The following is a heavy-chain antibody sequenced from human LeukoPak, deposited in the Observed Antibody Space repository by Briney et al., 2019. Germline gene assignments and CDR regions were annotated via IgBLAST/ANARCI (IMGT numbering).Heavy chain of an antibody. CDR3: ARGSGYSGYVAY. CDR2: ISGSGGST. D-gene: IGHD5-12*01. CDR1: GFTFSSYA. Sequence: GGSLRLSYAASGFTFSSYAMSWVRRAPGKELEWVSAISGSGGSTYYADSVKGRFTISRDNSKNTLYLQMNSLRAEDTAVYYCARGSGYSGYVAYWGQGTLVTVSS. V-gene: IGHV3-23*01. J-gene: IGHJ4*02.